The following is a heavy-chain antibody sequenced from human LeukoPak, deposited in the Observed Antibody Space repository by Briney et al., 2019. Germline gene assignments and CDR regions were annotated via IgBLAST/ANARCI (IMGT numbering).Heavy chain of an antibody. V-gene: IGHV1-18*01. CDR2: ISAYNGNT. CDR3: ARVDGRDLGIVATNYYYYYGMDV. Sequence: ASVKVSCKASGYTFTSYSISWVRQAPGQGLEWMGWISAYNGNTNYAQKLQGRVTMTTDTSTSTAYMELRSLRSDDTAVYYCARVDGRDLGIVATNYYYYYGMDVWGQGTTVTVSS. CDR1: GYTFTSYS. J-gene: IGHJ6*02. D-gene: IGHD5-12*01.